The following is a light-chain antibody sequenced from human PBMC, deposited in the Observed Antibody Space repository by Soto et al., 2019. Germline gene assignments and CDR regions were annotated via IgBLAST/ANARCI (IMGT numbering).Light chain of an antibody. CDR3: QQHNHWPS. CDR1: QSIASN. V-gene: IGKV3-15*01. J-gene: IGKJ2*01. Sequence: EIVMTQSPAPLPVSPGESATLSCRASQSIASNLAWYQQKPGQAPRLLIHSASARATGIPPRFSGSGSGTEFTLTTSSLQSEDFAVYYCQQHNHWPSFGQGTNLEIK. CDR2: SAS.